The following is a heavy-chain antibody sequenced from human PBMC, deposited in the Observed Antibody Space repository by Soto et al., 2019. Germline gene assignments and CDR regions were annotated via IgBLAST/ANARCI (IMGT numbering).Heavy chain of an antibody. V-gene: IGHV1-3*01. D-gene: IGHD3-10*01. CDR1: GYTFSNYA. CDR3: ASPSYGSGNYY. Sequence: QVQLVQSGAEVKKPGASVKVSCKASGYTFSNYALHWVRQAPGQRLEWMGWINAVNGNTKYSQKFQGRVTFTRDTSASTAYMDLSSLRSEDTAVYYCASPSYGSGNYYWGQGTLVTVSS. J-gene: IGHJ4*02. CDR2: INAVNGNT.